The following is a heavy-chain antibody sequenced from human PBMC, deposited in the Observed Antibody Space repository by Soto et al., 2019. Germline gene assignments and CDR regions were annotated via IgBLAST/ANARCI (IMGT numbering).Heavy chain of an antibody. D-gene: IGHD3-3*01. J-gene: IGHJ6*03. CDR2: INSDGSST. CDR3: ARVGGSTIFGVVPDYYYYYYMDV. Sequence: PGGSLRLSCAASGFTFSSYWMHWVRQAPGKGLVWVSRINSDGSSTSYADSVKGRFTISRDNAKNTLYLQMNSLRAEDTAVYYCARVGGSTIFGVVPDYYYYYYMDVWGKGTTVTVSS. V-gene: IGHV3-74*01. CDR1: GFTFSSYW.